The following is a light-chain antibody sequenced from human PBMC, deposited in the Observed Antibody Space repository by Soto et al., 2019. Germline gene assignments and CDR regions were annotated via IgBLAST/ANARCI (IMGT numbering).Light chain of an antibody. CDR1: SGSIASNY. CDR2: EDN. CDR3: QSYDSSNQV. J-gene: IGLJ2*01. V-gene: IGLV6-57*04. Sequence: NFMLTQPHSVSESPGKTVTISCTRSSGSIASNYVQWYQQRPGSAPTTVIYEDNQRPSGVPDRVSGSIDSSSNSASLTISGLKTEDEAGDCGQSYDSSNQVFGGGTKLTVL.